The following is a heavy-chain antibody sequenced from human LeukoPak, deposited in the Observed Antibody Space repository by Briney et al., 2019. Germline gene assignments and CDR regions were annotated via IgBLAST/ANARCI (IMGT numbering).Heavy chain of an antibody. CDR2: VSFDGDNK. J-gene: IGHJ4*02. CDR1: GFNFSSYG. CDR3: ARDWTLNY. D-gene: IGHD3/OR15-3a*01. Sequence: PGGSLRLSCAASGFNFSSYGMHWVRQSPGKGLEWVAVVSFDGDNKYYADSVKDRFTISRDNSQNTLYLQLNSLRAEDTAVYYCARDWTLNYWGQGTLVTVSS. V-gene: IGHV3-30*19.